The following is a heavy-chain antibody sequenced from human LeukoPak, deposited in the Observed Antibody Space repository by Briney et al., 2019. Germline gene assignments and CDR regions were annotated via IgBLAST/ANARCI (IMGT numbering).Heavy chain of an antibody. Sequence: GGSLRLSCAAFGFTFTSYAMSWVRQAPGKGLEWVSAASGSGGSTFYADSVKGRFTISRDNSKNTLYLQMNSLRAEDTAIYYCAKDWDLTGDRKPGYFDCWGQGTLVTVSS. CDR1: GFTFTSYA. CDR3: AKDWDLTGDRKPGYFDC. V-gene: IGHV3-23*01. D-gene: IGHD7-27*01. CDR2: ASGSGGST. J-gene: IGHJ4*02.